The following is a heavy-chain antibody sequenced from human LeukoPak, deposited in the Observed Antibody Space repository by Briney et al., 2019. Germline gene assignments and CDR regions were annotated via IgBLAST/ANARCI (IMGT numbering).Heavy chain of an antibody. CDR3: ARSGAAMVIAFFDY. Sequence: PSETLSLTCSVSGGSMYSNYWSWIRQTAGKGLEWIGRFYVGVGPNYNPSFKSRVTMSVDTSKNQLVLKLSAVTAADTAVYYCARSGAAMVIAFFDYWGQGTLVTVSS. V-gene: IGHV4-4*07. CDR2: FYVGVGP. J-gene: IGHJ4*02. D-gene: IGHD5-18*01. CDR1: GGSMYSNY.